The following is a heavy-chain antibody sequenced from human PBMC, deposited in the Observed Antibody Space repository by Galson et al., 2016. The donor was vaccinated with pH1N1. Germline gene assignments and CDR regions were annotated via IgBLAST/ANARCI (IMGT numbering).Heavy chain of an antibody. Sequence: SLRLSCAASGFTLDDYAMHWVRQAPGKGLEWVSGISWNSGTLGYADSVKGRFTISRDNAKNSLVLQMNNLRVEDTAVYYCVRARLDKVNSWPPFSHYYDMDVWGKGTTVTVSS. CDR2: ISWNSGTL. CDR1: GFTLDDYA. J-gene: IGHJ6*04. V-gene: IGHV3-9*01. D-gene: IGHD2/OR15-2a*01. CDR3: VRARLDKVNSWPPFSHYYDMDV.